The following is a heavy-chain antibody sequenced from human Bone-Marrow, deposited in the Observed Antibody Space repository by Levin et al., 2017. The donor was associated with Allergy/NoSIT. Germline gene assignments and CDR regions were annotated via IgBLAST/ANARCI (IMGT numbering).Heavy chain of an antibody. V-gene: IGHV3-23*01. CDR2: ISARGDAR. CDR3: AKEDSAGSRDYFDA. D-gene: IGHD3-10*01. J-gene: IGHJ4*02. Sequence: LSLTCAASGFTFSSSAMSWVRQAPGKGLEWVSDISARGDARHYADSVKGRFTISRDNSKNIVHLQMNSLSGEDTAVYFCAKEDSAGSRDYFDAWGRGTLVAVSS. CDR1: GFTFSSSA.